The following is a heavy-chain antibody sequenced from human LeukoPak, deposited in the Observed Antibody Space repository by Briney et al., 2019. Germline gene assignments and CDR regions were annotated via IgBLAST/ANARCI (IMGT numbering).Heavy chain of an antibody. D-gene: IGHD1-7*01. CDR1: GDSISTSSYY. J-gene: IGHJ4*02. CDR2: IYHSGST. CDR3: ASSSNWNYYSPFDY. Sequence: SETLSLTCSVSGDSISTSSYYWGWIRQPPGKGLQWIGSIYHSGSTYYNTSLTSRVTISVDTSKNQFSLKLSSVTAADTALYYCASSSNWNYYSPFDYWGQGTLVTVSS. V-gene: IGHV4-39*07.